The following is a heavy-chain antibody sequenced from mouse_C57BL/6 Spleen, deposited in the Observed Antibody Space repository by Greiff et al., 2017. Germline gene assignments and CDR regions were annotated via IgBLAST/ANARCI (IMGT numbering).Heavy chain of an antibody. CDR1: GYAFTNYL. CDR3: ARSLDV. CDR2: INPGSGGT. Sequence: QVQLKESGAELVRPGTSVKVSCKASGYAFTNYLIGWVKQRPGQGLEWIGVINPGSGGTNYNEKFKGKATLTADKASSTAYMQLSSLTSEDSAVYFCARSLDVWGTGTTVTVSS. J-gene: IGHJ1*03. V-gene: IGHV1-54*01.